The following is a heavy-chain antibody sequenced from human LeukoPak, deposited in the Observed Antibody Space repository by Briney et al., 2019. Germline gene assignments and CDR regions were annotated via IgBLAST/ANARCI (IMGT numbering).Heavy chain of an antibody. CDR2: INHSGST. V-gene: IGHV4-34*01. D-gene: IGHD2-21*01. J-gene: IGHJ6*03. Sequence: SETLSLTCAVYGGSFSGYYWSWIRQPPGKGLEWIGEINHSGSTNYNPSLKSRVTISVDTSKNQFSLKLSSVTAADTAVYYCARGEVSYYYYYMDVWGKGTTVTVSS. CDR3: ARGEVSYYYYYMDV. CDR1: GGSFSGYY.